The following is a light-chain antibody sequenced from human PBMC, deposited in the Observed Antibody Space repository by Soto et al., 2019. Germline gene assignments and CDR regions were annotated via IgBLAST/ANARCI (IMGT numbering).Light chain of an antibody. CDR1: QSISTY. Sequence: DIQMTQSPSSLSASVGDRVSITCRASQSISTYLNWYQQKPGMAPKVLIYAASRLQSGVPSRFSGSGSGTDFTLTISSLQPEDFATYYCHQIYAYPWTFCHGINVDIK. J-gene: IGKJ1*01. V-gene: IGKV1-39*01. CDR3: HQIYAYPWT. CDR2: AAS.